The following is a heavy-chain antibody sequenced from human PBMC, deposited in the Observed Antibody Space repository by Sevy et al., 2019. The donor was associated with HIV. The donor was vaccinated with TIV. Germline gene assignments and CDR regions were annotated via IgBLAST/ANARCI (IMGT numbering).Heavy chain of an antibody. V-gene: IGHV1-46*01. Sequence: ASVKVSCKASGYTISTYYMHWVRQAPGQGLEWMGIINPSGGSTDYAQKFQGRVSMTRHTSTSTVYMELSSLRSEDTAVYYCAREEWLKFFDYWGQGTLVTVSS. D-gene: IGHD3-3*01. CDR2: INPSGGST. CDR3: AREEWLKFFDY. J-gene: IGHJ4*02. CDR1: GYTISTYY.